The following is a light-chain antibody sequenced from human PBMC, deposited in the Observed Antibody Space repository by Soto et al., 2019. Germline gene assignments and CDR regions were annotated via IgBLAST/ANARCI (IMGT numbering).Light chain of an antibody. CDR3: VLYMGSGPWV. CDR1: SGSVSTSYY. J-gene: IGLJ3*02. V-gene: IGLV8-61*01. Sequence: QAVVTQEPSFSVSPGGTVTLTCGLSSGSVSTSYYPSWYQQTPGQAPRTLIYSTNTRSSGVPDRFSGSILGNKAALTITGAQADDESDYYCVLYMGSGPWVFGGGTQLTV. CDR2: STN.